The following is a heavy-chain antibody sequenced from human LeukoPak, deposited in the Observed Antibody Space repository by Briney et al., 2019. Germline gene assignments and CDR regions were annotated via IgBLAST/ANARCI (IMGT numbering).Heavy chain of an antibody. Sequence: NPSQTLSLTCTVSGGSISSGGYYWSWIRQHPGKGLEWIGYIYYSGSTYYNPSLKSRVTISVDTSKNHFSLNLSSVTAADTAIYYCAARDILTGLHDYWGQGTLVTVSS. V-gene: IGHV4-31*03. CDR1: GGSISSGGYY. CDR2: IYYSGST. D-gene: IGHD3-9*01. J-gene: IGHJ4*02. CDR3: AARDILTGLHDY.